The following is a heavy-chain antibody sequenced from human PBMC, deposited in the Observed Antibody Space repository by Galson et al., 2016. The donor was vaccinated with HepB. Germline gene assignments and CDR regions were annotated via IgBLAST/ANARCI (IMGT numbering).Heavy chain of an antibody. Sequence: SLRLSCAASGFTFSTNWMHWVRQAPGKGLVWVSRINNDGSSTNYADSVKGRFTISRDNAKNTLYLQMNSLRAEDTAVYFCAGNLHWGQGTLATVSS. V-gene: IGHV3-74*01. CDR3: AGNLH. J-gene: IGHJ4*02. D-gene: IGHD1-14*01. CDR2: INNDGSST. CDR1: GFTFSTNW.